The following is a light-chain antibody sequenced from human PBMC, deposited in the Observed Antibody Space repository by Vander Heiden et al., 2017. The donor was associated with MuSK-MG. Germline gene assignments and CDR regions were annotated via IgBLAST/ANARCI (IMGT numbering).Light chain of an antibody. Sequence: DIQMTQSPSSLSASVGDRVTITCQASHDIGSFLNWYQQKPGKAPHLLIYDASNLETGVPSSFSGSGSGTDFTLTIRGLQPEDVATYYCQQYCNLPYGVTFGPWTKVDMK. CDR2: DAS. J-gene: IGKJ3*01. CDR1: HDIGSF. CDR3: QQYCNLPYGVT. V-gene: IGKV1-33*01.